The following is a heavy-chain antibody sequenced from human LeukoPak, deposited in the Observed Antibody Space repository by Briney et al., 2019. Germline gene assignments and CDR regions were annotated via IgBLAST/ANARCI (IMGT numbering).Heavy chain of an antibody. J-gene: IGHJ6*03. CDR1: GFTFSDYY. CDR2: INQNSYTI. D-gene: IGHD1-14*01. Sequence: PGGSLRLSCAASGFTFSDYYMTWIRQAPGKGLEWISNINQNSYTIYYADSVKGRFTISRDNDKSSLYLHMNSLRVEDTAGYYFAKEARGRDRNYAQYYYYMDVWGKGTTVTVPS. CDR3: AKEARGRDRNYAQYYYYMDV. V-gene: IGHV3-11*04.